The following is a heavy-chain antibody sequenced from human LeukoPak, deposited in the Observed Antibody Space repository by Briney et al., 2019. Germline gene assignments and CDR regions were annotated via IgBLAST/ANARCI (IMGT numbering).Heavy chain of an antibody. D-gene: IGHD5-18*01. J-gene: IGHJ4*02. CDR2: ISNNGGYT. V-gene: IGHV3-23*01. Sequence: GGSLRLSCAASGFTFSSSAMSWVRQAPGRGLEWVSAISNNGGYTYYADSVQGRFTISRDNSKNTLYLQMNSLRAEDTAIYYCMTAAGYNFGQYWGQGTLVTVSS. CDR1: GFTFSSSA. CDR3: MTAAGYNFGQY.